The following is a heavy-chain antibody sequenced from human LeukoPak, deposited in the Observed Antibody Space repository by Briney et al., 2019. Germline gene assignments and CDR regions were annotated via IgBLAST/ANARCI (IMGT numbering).Heavy chain of an antibody. Sequence: SQTLSLTCTVSGGSISSGSYYWSSIRQPAGKGLEWIGRIYTSGSTNYNPSLKSRVTISVDTSKNQFSLKLSSVTAADTAVYYCARGRKQLASGPPFDPWGQGTLVTVSS. CDR1: GGSISSGSYY. CDR3: ARGRKQLASGPPFDP. D-gene: IGHD6-6*01. J-gene: IGHJ5*02. CDR2: IYTSGST. V-gene: IGHV4-61*02.